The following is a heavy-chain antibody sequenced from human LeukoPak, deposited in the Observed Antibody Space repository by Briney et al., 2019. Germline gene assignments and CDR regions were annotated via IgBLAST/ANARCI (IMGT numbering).Heavy chain of an antibody. Sequence: EASVKVSCKASGGTFSSYAISWVRQAPGQGLEWMGGIIPIFGTANYAQKFQGRVTITADESTSTAYMELSSLRSEDTAVYYCARSYDISTGYYSAYWGQGTLVTVSS. D-gene: IGHD3-9*01. CDR2: IIPIFGTA. CDR3: ARSYDISTGYYSAY. V-gene: IGHV1-69*13. J-gene: IGHJ4*02. CDR1: GGTFSSYA.